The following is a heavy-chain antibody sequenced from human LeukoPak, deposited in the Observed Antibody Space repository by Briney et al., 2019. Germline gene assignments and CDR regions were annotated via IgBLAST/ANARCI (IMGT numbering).Heavy chain of an antibody. CDR2: ISGSGGST. J-gene: IGHJ4*02. V-gene: IGHV3-23*01. CDR1: GFTFDDYA. D-gene: IGHD3-10*01. Sequence: GGSLRLSCAASGFTFDDYAMHWVRQAPGKGLEWVSAISGSGGSTYYADSVKGRFTISRDNSKNTLYLQMNSLRAEDTAVYYCAKSYYYGSGSYDYWGQGTLVTVSS. CDR3: AKSYYYGSGSYDY.